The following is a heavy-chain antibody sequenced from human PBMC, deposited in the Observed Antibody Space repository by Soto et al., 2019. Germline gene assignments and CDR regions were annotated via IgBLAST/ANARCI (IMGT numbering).Heavy chain of an antibody. D-gene: IGHD2-15*01. CDR3: AKGSRFSPDYYCSGGSCYSLSAY. CDR2: ISSSSSTI. CDR1: GFTFSSYS. V-gene: IGHV3-48*01. J-gene: IGHJ4*02. Sequence: GGSLRLSCAASGFTFSSYSMNWVRQAPGKGLEWVSYISSSSSTIYYADSVKGRFTISRDNAKNSLYLQMNSLRAEDTAVYYCAKGSRFSPDYYCSGGSCYSLSAYWGQGTLVTVSS.